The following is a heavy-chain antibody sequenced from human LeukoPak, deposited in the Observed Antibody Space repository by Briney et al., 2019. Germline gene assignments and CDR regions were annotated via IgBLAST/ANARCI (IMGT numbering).Heavy chain of an antibody. D-gene: IGHD3-3*01. CDR3: AKDAVITIFGVVTGPFDY. V-gene: IGHV3-23*01. J-gene: IGHJ4*02. CDR2: VSGSGVNT. Sequence: GGSLRLSCAASGFTFTNYTMTWVRQAPGKGLEWVSAVSGSGVNTYYADSVKGRFTLSRDNSKKTLYLQMNSLRAEDTAVYYCAKDAVITIFGVVTGPFDYWGQGTLVTVSS. CDR1: GFTFTNYT.